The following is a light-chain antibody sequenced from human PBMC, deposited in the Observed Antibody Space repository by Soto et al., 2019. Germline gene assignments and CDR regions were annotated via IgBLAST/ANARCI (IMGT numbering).Light chain of an antibody. CDR2: LNSDGSH. CDR3: QTWGTGIWV. J-gene: IGLJ3*02. CDR1: SGHSSYA. Sequence: QPVLTQSPSASASLGASVKLTCTLSSGHSSYAIAWHQQQPEKGPRYLMRLNSDGSHTKGDGIPDRFSGSSSGAERYLTISSLQSEDDADYYCQTWGTGIWVFGGGTKVTVL. V-gene: IGLV4-69*01.